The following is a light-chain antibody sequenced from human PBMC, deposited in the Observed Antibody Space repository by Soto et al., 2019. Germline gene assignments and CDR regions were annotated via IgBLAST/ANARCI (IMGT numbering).Light chain of an antibody. Sequence: SLLTQPPSPSGSPGQSVTISCTGTSSDVGGYNYVSWYQQHPGKAPKLMIYEVSKRPSGVPDRFSGSKSGNTASLTVSGLQAEDEADYYCSSYAGSNNVVFGGGTKVTVL. CDR3: SSYAGSNNVV. CDR2: EVS. CDR1: SSDVGGYNY. V-gene: IGLV2-8*01. J-gene: IGLJ2*01.